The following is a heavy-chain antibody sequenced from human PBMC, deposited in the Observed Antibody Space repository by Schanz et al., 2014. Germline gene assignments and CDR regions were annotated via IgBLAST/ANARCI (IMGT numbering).Heavy chain of an antibody. Sequence: QVQLVQSWAEVKGPGASVKVSCKASGYSFTPFPIHWVRQAPGQRLEWMGWINAGTGNTEYSQKFQGRVTITRDTLASTAYMEVSSLRPEDTAVYYCARSNYYDNSDYYNSFDYWGQGTLVTVAS. CDR3: ARSNYYDNSDYYNSFDY. CDR2: INAGTGNT. J-gene: IGHJ4*02. D-gene: IGHD3-22*01. CDR1: GYSFTPFP. V-gene: IGHV1-3*01.